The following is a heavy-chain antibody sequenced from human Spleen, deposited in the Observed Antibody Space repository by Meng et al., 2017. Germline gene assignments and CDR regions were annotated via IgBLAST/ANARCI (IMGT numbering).Heavy chain of an antibody. CDR1: GYHFASYI. CDR2: INAGNGDT. J-gene: IGHJ4*02. CDR3: ARETYCGGECYPLDY. V-gene: IGHV1-3*01. Sequence: QVQLVQSGAEGRKPGASVRVSGKASGYHFASYIIHGVRQAHGQRLEWMGSINAGNGDTKYLQNFQGRLTITRDRSASTVYMELTSLGSEDTAVYFCARETYCGGECYPLDYWGQGSLVTVSS. D-gene: IGHD2-21*01.